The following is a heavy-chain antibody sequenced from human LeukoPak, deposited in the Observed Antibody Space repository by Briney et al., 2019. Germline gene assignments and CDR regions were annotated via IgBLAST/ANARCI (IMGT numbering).Heavy chain of an antibody. Sequence: SETLSLTCTVSGGSISSYYWSWIRQPPGKGLEWIGYIYYSGSTNYNPSLKSRVTISVDTSKNQFSLKLSSVTAADTAVYYCARGRIARLPYFDYWGQGTLVTVSS. J-gene: IGHJ4*02. V-gene: IGHV4-59*01. CDR2: IYYSGST. CDR1: GGSISSYY. CDR3: ARGRIARLPYFDY. D-gene: IGHD5-18*01.